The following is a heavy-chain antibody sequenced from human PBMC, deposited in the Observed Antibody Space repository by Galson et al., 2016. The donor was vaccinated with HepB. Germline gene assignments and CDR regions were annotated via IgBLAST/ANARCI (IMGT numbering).Heavy chain of an antibody. D-gene: IGHD2-2*01. Sequence: PALVKPPQTLTLTCTFSGFSLSTFGVGVGWIRQPPGRALEWLALIYWDDDKRYNPSLKGRLTITKDTSKNQVVLTMANVDPVDTATYYYAHRPADFGVCSTASCNADYFDYWGQGTLVTVSS. CDR1: GFSLSTFGVG. J-gene: IGHJ4*02. V-gene: IGHV2-5*02. CDR3: AHRPADFGVCSTASCNADYFDY. CDR2: IYWDDDK.